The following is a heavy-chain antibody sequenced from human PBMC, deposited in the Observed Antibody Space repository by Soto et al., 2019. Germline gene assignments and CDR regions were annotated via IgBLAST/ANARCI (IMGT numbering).Heavy chain of an antibody. V-gene: IGHV3-13*04. CDR3: ARERPYGSSGMAV. J-gene: IGHJ6*02. CDR2: IGTAGDT. CDR1: GFTFSSYD. D-gene: IGHD3-10*01. Sequence: EVQLVEYWGGLVQPGGSLRLSCAASGFTFSSYDMHWVRQATGKGLEWVSAIGTAGDTYYPGSVKGRFTISRENAKNSLYLQMNRLRAGDTAVYYCARERPYGSSGMAVWGQGTTVTVSS.